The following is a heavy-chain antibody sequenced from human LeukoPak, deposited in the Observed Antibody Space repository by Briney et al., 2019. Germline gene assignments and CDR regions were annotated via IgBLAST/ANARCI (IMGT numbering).Heavy chain of an antibody. J-gene: IGHJ3*02. CDR3: ASLDIVPHAFDI. Sequence: PSETLSLTCTVSGGSISSYYWSWIRQPPGKGLEWIGYIYYSGSTNYNPSLKSRVTISVDTSKNQFSLKLSSVTAADTAVYYCASLDIVPHAFDIWGQGTMVTVSS. D-gene: IGHD5-12*01. V-gene: IGHV4-59*08. CDR2: IYYSGST. CDR1: GGSISSYY.